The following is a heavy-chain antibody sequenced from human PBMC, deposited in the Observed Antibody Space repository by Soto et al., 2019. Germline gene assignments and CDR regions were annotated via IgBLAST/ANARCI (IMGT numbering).Heavy chain of an antibody. CDR2: ISSGGTYT. D-gene: IGHD5-18*01. CDR3: AKESSGYNYGFYNYFDY. V-gene: IGHV3-23*01. CDR1: GFTFINYA. Sequence: PWGSLRLSCAASGFTFINYAITFSRHSPFKWLEWVSAISSGGTYTDYADSVKGRFTLSRDNSKNMVYLQMNSLRAEDTAVYHCAKESSGYNYGFYNYFDYWGQGTLVTVSS. J-gene: IGHJ4*02.